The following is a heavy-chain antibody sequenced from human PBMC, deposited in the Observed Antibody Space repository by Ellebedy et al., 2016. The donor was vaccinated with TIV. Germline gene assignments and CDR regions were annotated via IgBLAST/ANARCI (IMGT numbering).Heavy chain of an antibody. Sequence: PGGSLRPSCAASGFTSSNYWMSWVRQAPGKGLEWVANIKQDGSETYYVDSVKGRFTISRDNAKNSLYLQMNSLRAEDTAVYYCVRDLHWSYFDWGQGTLVTVSS. D-gene: IGHD1-26*01. CDR2: IKQDGSET. CDR3: VRDLHWSYFD. V-gene: IGHV3-7*03. CDR1: GFTSSNYW. J-gene: IGHJ4*02.